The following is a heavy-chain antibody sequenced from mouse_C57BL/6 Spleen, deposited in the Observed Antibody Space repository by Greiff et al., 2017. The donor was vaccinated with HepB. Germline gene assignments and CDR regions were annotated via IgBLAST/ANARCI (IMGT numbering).Heavy chain of an antibody. J-gene: IGHJ4*01. CDR2: ISSGSSTI. D-gene: IGHD1-1*01. CDR3: ARVDDGSSDGAMDY. V-gene: IGHV5-17*01. Sequence: DVHLVESGGGLVKPGGSLKLSCAASGFTFSDYGMHWVRQAPEKGLEWVAYISSGSSTIYYADTVKGRFTISRDNAKNTLFLQMTSLRSEDTAMYYCARVDDGSSDGAMDYWGQGTSVTDAS. CDR1: GFTFSDYG.